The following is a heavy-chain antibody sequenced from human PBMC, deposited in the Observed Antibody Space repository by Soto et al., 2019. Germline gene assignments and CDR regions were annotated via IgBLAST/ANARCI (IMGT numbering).Heavy chain of an antibody. CDR3: AIADTAMKPPGS. V-gene: IGHV4-34*01. D-gene: IGHD5-18*01. J-gene: IGHJ5*02. Sequence: SETLSLTCAVYGGSFSGYYWSWIRQPPGKGLEWIGEINHSGSTNYNPSLKSRVTISVDTSKTQISLKLKSLTAADTAVYYCAIADTAMKPPGSWGQGILVTVSS. CDR2: INHSGST. CDR1: GGSFSGYY.